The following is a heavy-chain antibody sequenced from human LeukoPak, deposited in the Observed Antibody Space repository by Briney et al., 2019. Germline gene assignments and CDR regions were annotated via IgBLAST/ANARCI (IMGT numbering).Heavy chain of an antibody. Sequence: SETLSLTCTVSGGSISNYYWSWIRQPPGKGLEWIGYTYYSGSTNYNPSLKSRVTISINTSKNQFSLKLSSVTAADTAVYYCARDGCSGGSCYYFDYWGQGTLVTVSS. CDR1: GGSISNYY. J-gene: IGHJ4*02. CDR2: TYYSGST. CDR3: ARDGCSGGSCYYFDY. D-gene: IGHD2-15*01. V-gene: IGHV4-59*01.